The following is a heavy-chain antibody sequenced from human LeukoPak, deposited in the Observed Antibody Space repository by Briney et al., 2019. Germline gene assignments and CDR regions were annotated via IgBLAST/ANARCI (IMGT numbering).Heavy chain of an antibody. CDR2: INSDGSTT. J-gene: IGHJ4*02. D-gene: IGHD2-15*01. Sequence: HPGGSLRLSCAASGFTFSSYWMHWVRHAPGKGLVWVSHINSDGSTTTYADSVKGRFSISRDNAKNTLYLQMNSLRAEDTAVYYCASLRGKAANFDYWGQGTLVTVSS. V-gene: IGHV3-74*03. CDR1: GFTFSSYW. CDR3: ASLRGKAANFDY.